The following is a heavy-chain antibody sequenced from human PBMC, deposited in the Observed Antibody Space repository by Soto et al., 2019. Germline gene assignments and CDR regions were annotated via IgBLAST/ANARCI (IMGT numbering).Heavy chain of an antibody. CDR2: ISYDGSNK. J-gene: IGHJ4*02. Sequence: QVQLVESGGGVVQPGRSLRLSCAASGFTFSSYGMHWVRQAPGKGLEWVAVISYDGSNKYYADSVKGRFTISRDNSKNTLYLQMNSLRAEDTAVYYCAKAYDYVWGSYRLVGLDYWGQGTLVTVSS. CDR3: AKAYDYVWGSYRLVGLDY. CDR1: GFTFSSYG. D-gene: IGHD3-16*02. V-gene: IGHV3-30*18.